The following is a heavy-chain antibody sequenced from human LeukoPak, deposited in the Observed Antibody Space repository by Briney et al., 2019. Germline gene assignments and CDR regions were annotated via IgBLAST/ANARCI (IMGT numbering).Heavy chain of an antibody. CDR3: ARAGYYYGSGSYLGY. V-gene: IGHV3-21*01. CDR2: ISSSSSYI. J-gene: IGHJ4*02. CDR1: GFIFTDYG. D-gene: IGHD3-10*01. Sequence: GGSLRLSCAASGFIFTDYGMHWVRQAPGKGLEWVSSISSSSSYIYYADSVKGRFTISRDNAKNSLYLQMNSLRAEDTAVYYCARAGYYYGSGSYLGYWGQGTLVTVSS.